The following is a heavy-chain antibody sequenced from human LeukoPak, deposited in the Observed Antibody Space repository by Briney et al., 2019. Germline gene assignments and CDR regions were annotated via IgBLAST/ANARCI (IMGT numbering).Heavy chain of an antibody. CDR2: ISSSSSYI. CDR1: GFTFSSYS. Sequence: GGSLRLSCAASGFTFSSYSMNWVRQAPGKGLEWVSSISSSSSYIYYADSVKGRFTISRDNAKNSLYLQMNSLRAEDTAVYYCARGTSGYSGYDSDYWGQGTLVTVSS. J-gene: IGHJ4*02. D-gene: IGHD5-12*01. V-gene: IGHV3-21*01. CDR3: ARGTSGYSGYDSDY.